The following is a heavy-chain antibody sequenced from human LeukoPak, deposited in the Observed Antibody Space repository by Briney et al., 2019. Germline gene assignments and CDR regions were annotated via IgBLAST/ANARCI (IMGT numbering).Heavy chain of an antibody. V-gene: IGHV1-69*13. CDR2: IIPIFGTA. CDR3: AIRGATERPYSTTYYFDY. J-gene: IGHJ4*02. CDR1: GGTFSSYA. D-gene: IGHD1-26*01. Sequence: SVKVSCTASGGTFSSYAISWVRQAPGQGLEWMGGIIPIFGTANYAQKFQGRVTITADESTSTAYMELSSLRSEDTAMYYCAIRGATERPYSTTYYFDYWGQGTLVTVSS.